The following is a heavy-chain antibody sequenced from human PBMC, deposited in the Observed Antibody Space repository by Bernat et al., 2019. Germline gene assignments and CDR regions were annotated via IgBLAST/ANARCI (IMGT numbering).Heavy chain of an antibody. J-gene: IGHJ5*02. Sequence: QVQLVQSGAEVKKPGSSVKVSCKASGGTFSSYAISWVRQAPGQGLEWMGGIIPISGTANYAQKFQGRVTITADKSTSTAYMALSSLRSEDTAVYYCARAGIVVVVAATWSWFDPWGQGTLVTVSS. CDR3: ARAGIVVVVAATWSWFDP. CDR2: IIPISGTA. D-gene: IGHD2-15*01. CDR1: GGTFSSYA. V-gene: IGHV1-69*06.